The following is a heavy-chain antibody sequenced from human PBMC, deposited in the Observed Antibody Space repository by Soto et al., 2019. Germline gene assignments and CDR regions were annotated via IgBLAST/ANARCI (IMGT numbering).Heavy chain of an antibody. D-gene: IGHD5-12*01. J-gene: IGHJ6*02. CDR1: GGTFSSYA. CDR2: IIPIFGTA. CDR3: ARGDIVATGFDYYYYGMDV. Sequence: GASVKVSRKASGGTFSSYAISWVRQAPGQGLEWMGGIIPIFGTANYAQKFQGRVTITADESTSTAYMELSSLRSEDTAVYYCARGDIVATGFDYYYYGMDVWGQGTTVTVSS. V-gene: IGHV1-69*13.